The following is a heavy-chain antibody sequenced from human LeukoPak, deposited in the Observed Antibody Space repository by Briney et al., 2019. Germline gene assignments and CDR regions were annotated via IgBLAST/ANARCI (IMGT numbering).Heavy chain of an antibody. Sequence: PGGSLRLSCAASGFTFSSYWMHWVRQAPGKGLEWVAFIWYDGSNKYYADSVKGRFTISRDNSKNTLYLQMNSLRADDTAVYYCARDRPPFDYWGQGTLVTVSS. J-gene: IGHJ4*02. CDR2: IWYDGSNK. CDR3: ARDRPPFDY. V-gene: IGHV3-33*08. CDR1: GFTFSSYW.